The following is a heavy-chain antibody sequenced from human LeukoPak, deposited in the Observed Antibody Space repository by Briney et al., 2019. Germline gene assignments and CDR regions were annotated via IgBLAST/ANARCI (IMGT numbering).Heavy chain of an antibody. V-gene: IGHV3-21*01. D-gene: IGHD6-19*01. CDR3: ARRGVAVAGKGYFDY. Sequence: GGSLRLSCAASGFTFSSYSMNWVRQAPGKGLEWVSSISSSSSYIYYADSVKGRFTISRDNAKNSLYLQMNSLRAEDTAVYYCARRGVAVAGKGYFDYWGQGTLVTVSS. CDR2: ISSSSSYI. CDR1: GFTFSSYS. J-gene: IGHJ4*02.